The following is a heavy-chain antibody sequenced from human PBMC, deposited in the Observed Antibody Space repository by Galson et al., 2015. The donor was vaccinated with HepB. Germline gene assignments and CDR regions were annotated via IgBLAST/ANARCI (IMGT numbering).Heavy chain of an antibody. CDR3: AADLYGSGSLYYMDV. D-gene: IGHD3-10*01. CDR2: ISGSGGST. Sequence: SLRLSCAASGFTFSSYAMSWVRQAPGKGLEWVSAISGSGGSTYYADSVKGRFTISRDNSKNTLYLQMNSLRSEDTAVYYCAADLYGSGSLYYMDVWGKGTTVTVSS. J-gene: IGHJ6*03. V-gene: IGHV3-23*01. CDR1: GFTFSSYA.